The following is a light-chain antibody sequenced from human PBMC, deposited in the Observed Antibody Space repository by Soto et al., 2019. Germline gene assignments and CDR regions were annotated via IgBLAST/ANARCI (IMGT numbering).Light chain of an antibody. Sequence: QSVLTQPASVSGSPGQPITISCAGTSGDIGTYNYVSWYQQHPGEAPKLLICEVNKRPSGVSNRFSGSKSGTTASLTISGLXAEDEADYYCSSYTTTTTLYVFGTGTKVTVL. J-gene: IGLJ1*01. CDR3: SSYTTTTTLYV. CDR2: EVN. CDR1: SGDIGTYNY. V-gene: IGLV2-14*01.